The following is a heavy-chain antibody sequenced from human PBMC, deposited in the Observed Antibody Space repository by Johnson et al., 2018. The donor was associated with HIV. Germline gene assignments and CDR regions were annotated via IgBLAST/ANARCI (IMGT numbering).Heavy chain of an antibody. D-gene: IGHD3-22*01. CDR2: IGTAGDT. V-gene: IGHV3-13*01. CDR1: GFTFSSYD. J-gene: IGHJ3*02. CDR3: AKDARAEGGSDSSGYPIHDAFDI. Sequence: VQLVESGGGLVQPGGSLRLSCAASGFTFSSYDMHWVRQATGKGLEWVSAIGTAGDTYYPGSVKGRFTISRDNAKNSLYLQMNSLRAEDTAVYYCAKDARAEGGSDSSGYPIHDAFDIWGQGTMVTVSS.